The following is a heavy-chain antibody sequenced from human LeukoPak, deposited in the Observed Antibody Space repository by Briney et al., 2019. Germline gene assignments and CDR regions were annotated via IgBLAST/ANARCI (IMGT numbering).Heavy chain of an antibody. CDR1: GFTFSSYG. CDR3: ARSYCSSTSCYLWYFDY. J-gene: IGHJ4*02. CDR2: IRYDGSNK. V-gene: IGHV3-30*02. Sequence: GGSLRLSCAASGFTFSSYGMHWVRQAPGKGLEWVAFIRYDGSNKYYADSVKGRFTISRDNSKNTLYLQMNSLRAEDTAVYYCARSYCSSTSCYLWYFDYWGQGTLVTVSS. D-gene: IGHD2-2*01.